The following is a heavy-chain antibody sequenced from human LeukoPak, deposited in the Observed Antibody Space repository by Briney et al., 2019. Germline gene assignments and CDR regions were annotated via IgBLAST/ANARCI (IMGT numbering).Heavy chain of an antibody. CDR3: ARHLRAVAGGRYFDY. Sequence: PSETLSLTCTVSGGSISSYYWSWIRQPPGKGLEWIGYIYHNGGTNYNPSLQSRLTISIDTSKNQFSLKLSSVTAADTAVYYCARHLRAVAGGRYFDYWGQGTQVTVSS. J-gene: IGHJ4*02. CDR1: GGSISSYY. V-gene: IGHV4-59*08. D-gene: IGHD6-19*01. CDR2: IYHNGGT.